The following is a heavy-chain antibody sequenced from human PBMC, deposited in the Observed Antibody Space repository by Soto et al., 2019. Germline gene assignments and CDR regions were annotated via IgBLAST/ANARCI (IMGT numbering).Heavy chain of an antibody. Sequence: QVQLVESGGGVVQPGSSLRLSCAASGFTFSSYGMHGVRQAPGKGLEGVAVIWYDGSNKYYADSVKGRFTISRDNSKNTLYLQMNSLRAEDTAVYYCARDPVSDSSSWFFDYWGQGTLVTVSS. CDR1: GFTFSSYG. CDR2: IWYDGSNK. V-gene: IGHV3-33*01. CDR3: ARDPVSDSSSWFFDY. D-gene: IGHD6-13*01. J-gene: IGHJ4*02.